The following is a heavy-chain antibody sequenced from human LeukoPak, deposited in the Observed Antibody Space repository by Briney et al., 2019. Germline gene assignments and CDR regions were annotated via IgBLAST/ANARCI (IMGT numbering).Heavy chain of an antibody. CDR1: GYTFSDYY. CDR2: IKPNSGGT. J-gene: IGHJ4*02. V-gene: IGHV1-2*02. D-gene: IGHD3-22*01. CDR3: ARGPHFYYDSSGYYLDY. Sequence: ASVKVSCKASGYTFSDYYMHWVRQAPGQGLEWMGWIKPNSGGTNYAQKFQGRVTMTRDTSISTAYMELSRLRSDDTAVYYCARGPHFYYDSSGYYLDYWGQGTLVTVSS.